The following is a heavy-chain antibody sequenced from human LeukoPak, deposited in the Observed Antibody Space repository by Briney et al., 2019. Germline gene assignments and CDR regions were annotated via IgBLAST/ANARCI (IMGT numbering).Heavy chain of an antibody. CDR3: ARSSSGWPYYYYGMDV. V-gene: IGHV4-30-2*01. CDR2: IYHSGST. Sequence: SETLSLTCAVSGDSISSGGYSWSWLRQPPGKGLEWIGYIYHSGSTYYNPSLKSRVTIAVDRSKNQCSLKLSSVTAADTAVYYCARSSSGWPYYYYGMDVWGKGTTVTVSS. D-gene: IGHD6-19*01. CDR1: GDSISSGGYS. J-gene: IGHJ6*04.